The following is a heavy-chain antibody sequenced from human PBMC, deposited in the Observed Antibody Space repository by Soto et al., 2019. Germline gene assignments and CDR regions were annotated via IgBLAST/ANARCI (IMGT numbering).Heavy chain of an antibody. D-gene: IGHD5-12*01. Sequence: GGSLRLSCVASGFTFSDYYMSWIRQAPGRGLEWISYISSSSSSTNYADSVKGRFTISRDNAENSLFLQMNSLTAEDTAIYYCARDRGWRQPYFDYWG. CDR3: ARDRGWRQPYFDY. CDR2: ISSSSSST. J-gene: IGHJ4*01. CDR1: GFTFSDYY. V-gene: IGHV3-11*05.